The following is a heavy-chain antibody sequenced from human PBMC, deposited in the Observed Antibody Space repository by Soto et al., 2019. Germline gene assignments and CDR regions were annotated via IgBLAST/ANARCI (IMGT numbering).Heavy chain of an antibody. CDR3: ARQPRGPGYGERGLYFDY. CDR1: GGSTNSRSDY. J-gene: IGHJ4*02. Sequence: PSEPLSLPCTVSGGSTNSRSDYWGWIRQPPGKGLEWIGSVYYSGSTHDNPSLQSRVTISVDTSRNQFSLNLISVTAADTAVYFCARQPRGPGYGERGLYFDYWGQGTLVTVSS. CDR2: VYYSGST. D-gene: IGHD3-16*01. V-gene: IGHV4-39*01.